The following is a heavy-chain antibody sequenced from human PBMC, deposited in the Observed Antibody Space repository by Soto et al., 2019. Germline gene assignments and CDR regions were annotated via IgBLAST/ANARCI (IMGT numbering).Heavy chain of an antibody. J-gene: IGHJ3*02. D-gene: IGHD3-22*01. Sequence: SETLSLTCAVYGGSFSGYYWSWIRQPPGKGLEWIGEINHSGSTNYNPSLKSRVTISVDTSKNQFSLKLSSVTAAGTAVYYCARVYYDSSGYDAFDIWGQGTMVTVSS. CDR2: INHSGST. CDR1: GGSFSGYY. CDR3: ARVYYDSSGYDAFDI. V-gene: IGHV4-34*01.